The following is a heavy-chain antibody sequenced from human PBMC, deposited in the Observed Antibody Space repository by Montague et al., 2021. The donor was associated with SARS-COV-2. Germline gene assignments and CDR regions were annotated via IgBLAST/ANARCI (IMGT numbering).Heavy chain of an antibody. J-gene: IGHJ4*01. D-gene: IGHD1-14*01. V-gene: IGHV4-61*02. CDR3: ARGGNSLDD. Sequence: TLSLTCTISGGSLKIDSCYWSCVRQPAGQELVWVGRIFSGGSYDYTPSLKSRVAISLDTSNYPFSLSVTSVTAADTAVYFCARGGNSLDDWGKGILVTVSS. CDR2: IFSGGSY. CDR1: GGSLKIDSCY.